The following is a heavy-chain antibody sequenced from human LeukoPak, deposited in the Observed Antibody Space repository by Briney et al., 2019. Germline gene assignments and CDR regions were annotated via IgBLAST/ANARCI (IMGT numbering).Heavy chain of an antibody. D-gene: IGHD6-13*01. CDR1: GLTVSRNY. Sequence: PGGSLRLSCAASGLTVSRNYMSWVRQAPGKGLESVSVIYSGGSTYYADSVRGRFTISRDNSKNTLYLQMNSLRVEDTAVYYCAKDSRTVYDSSWLFYFDWWGQGTLVTVSA. V-gene: IGHV3-53*01. CDR3: AKDSRTVYDSSWLFYFDW. J-gene: IGHJ4*02. CDR2: IYSGGST.